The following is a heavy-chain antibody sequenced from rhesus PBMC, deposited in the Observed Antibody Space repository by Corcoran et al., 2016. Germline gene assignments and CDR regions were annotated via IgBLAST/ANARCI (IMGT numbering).Heavy chain of an antibody. D-gene: IGHD3-22*01. CDR2: LYGSSRST. Sequence: QLQLQESGPGLVKPSETLSVTCAVSGGSISSSYWSWIRQAPGKGLEWIGYLYGSSRSTSSNPSLKSRVTLSVATSKTHLSLKLSSVTAADTAVYYCAKIWTYSDYWGQGVLVTVSS. CDR1: GGSISSSY. J-gene: IGHJ4*01. CDR3: AKIWTYSDY. V-gene: IGHV4-169*01.